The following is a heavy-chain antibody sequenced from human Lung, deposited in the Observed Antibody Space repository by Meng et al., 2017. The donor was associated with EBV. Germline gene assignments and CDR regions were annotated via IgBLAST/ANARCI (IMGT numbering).Heavy chain of an antibody. D-gene: IGHD3-10*01. J-gene: IGHJ5*02. CDR3: ATTTVRGVNWIDP. V-gene: IGHV4-31*03. CDR1: SGSISSNNYY. Sequence: QVPLQALGPGRAKPAQAPALPCTVSSGSISSNNYYWSWIRQHPEKGLEWIGYIYYSGCTYYNPSLKSRVTISVDTSKNQYSLNLTFVTAADTAVYYCATTTVRGVNWIDPWGQGTLVTVSS. CDR2: IYYSGCT.